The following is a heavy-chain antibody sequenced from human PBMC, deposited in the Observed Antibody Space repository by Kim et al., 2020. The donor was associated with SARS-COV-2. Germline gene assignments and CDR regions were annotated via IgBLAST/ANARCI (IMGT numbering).Heavy chain of an antibody. V-gene: IGHV3-23*01. J-gene: IGHJ6*02. CDR1: GFTFSSYA. D-gene: IGHD2-21*02. CDR3: AKVLLGDKYYYYGMDV. CDR2: ISGSGGST. Sequence: GGSLRLSCAASGFTFSSYAMSWVRQAPGKGLEWVSAISGSGGSTYYADSVKGRFTISRDNSKNTLYLQMNSLRAEDTAVYYCAKVLLGDKYYYYGMDVWGQGTTVTVSS.